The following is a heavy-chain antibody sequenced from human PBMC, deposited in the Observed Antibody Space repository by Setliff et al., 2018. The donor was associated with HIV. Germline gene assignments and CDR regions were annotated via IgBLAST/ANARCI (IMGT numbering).Heavy chain of an antibody. D-gene: IGHD5-12*01. CDR2: YYNGGT. CDR3: AGDGYNVDAFDI. J-gene: IGHJ3*02. CDR1: GASINSHY. Sequence: TLSLTCTVSGASINSHYWNWVRQSPAKGLEWIGYYYNGGTSYNPSLQSRVTISVDTPKNQFSLHLNSVTAADTAVYYCAGDGYNVDAFDIWGQGTMVTVSS. V-gene: IGHV4-59*11.